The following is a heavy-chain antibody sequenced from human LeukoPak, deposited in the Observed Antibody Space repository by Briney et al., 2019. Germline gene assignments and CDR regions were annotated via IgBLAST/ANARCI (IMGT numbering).Heavy chain of an antibody. J-gene: IGHJ4*02. CDR2: ISYDGTNS. Sequence: PGRSLRLSCAASGFTFSSYGMYWVRQAPGKGLEWLAVISYDGTNSYYADSVKGRFAISRDNSKNTVFLQMNSLRVEDTAVYYCAKKYDNWIDYWGQGTLVTVSS. CDR3: AKKYDNWIDY. CDR1: GFTFSSYG. V-gene: IGHV3-30*18. D-gene: IGHD3/OR15-3a*01.